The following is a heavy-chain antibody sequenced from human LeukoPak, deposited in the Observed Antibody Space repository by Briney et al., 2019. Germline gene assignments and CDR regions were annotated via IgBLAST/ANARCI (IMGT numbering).Heavy chain of an antibody. CDR1: GDRVSINSAA. CDR2: TYYRSKWYN. CDR3: ARVVTSSSWYDWGYLDY. Sequence: SQTLSLTFAISGDRVSINSAAWNWIRQSPSRGLEWLGRTYYRSKWYNDYAVSVKSRITINPDTSKNQFSLQLNSVTPEDTAVYYCARVVTSSSWYDWGYLDYWGQGTLVTVSS. D-gene: IGHD6-13*01. V-gene: IGHV6-1*01. J-gene: IGHJ4*02.